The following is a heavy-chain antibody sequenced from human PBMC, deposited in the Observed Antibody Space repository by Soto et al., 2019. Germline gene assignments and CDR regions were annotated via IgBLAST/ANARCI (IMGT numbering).Heavy chain of an antibody. CDR1: GFTFSSYS. J-gene: IGHJ4*02. CDR2: ISNDGNNK. D-gene: IGHD1-26*01. CDR3: ARELTVVGARLAY. Sequence: PGGSLRLSCAASGFTFSSYSMHWVRQAPGKGLEWVAVISNDGNNKYYTDSVKGRFTISRDNSKNTGYLEMNSLRAEDTALYYSARELTVVGARLAYWGQGTLVTVSS. V-gene: IGHV3-30-3*01.